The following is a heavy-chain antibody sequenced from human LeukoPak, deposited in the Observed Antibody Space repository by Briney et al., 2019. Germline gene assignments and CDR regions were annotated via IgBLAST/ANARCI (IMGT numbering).Heavy chain of an antibody. J-gene: IGHJ3*02. V-gene: IGHV3-30*18. CDR2: ISYDGSNK. CDR1: GFTFSSYG. Sequence: GRSLGLSCAASGFTFSSYGMHWVRQAPGKGLEWVAVISYDGSNKYYADSVKGRFTISRDNSKNTLYLQMNSLRAEDTAVYYCAKEIRGLTMVRGVDAFDIWGQGTMVTVSS. D-gene: IGHD3-10*01. CDR3: AKEIRGLTMVRGVDAFDI.